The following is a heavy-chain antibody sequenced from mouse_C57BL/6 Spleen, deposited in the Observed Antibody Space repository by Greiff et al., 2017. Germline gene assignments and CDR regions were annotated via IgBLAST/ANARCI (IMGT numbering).Heavy chain of an antibody. J-gene: IGHJ3*01. Sequence: VQLKESGPGLVKPSQSLSLTCSVTGYSITSGYYWNWIRQFPGNKLEWMGYISYDGSNNYNPSLKNRISITRDTSKNQFFLKLNSVTTEDTATYYCARAQNWGFAYWGQGTLVTVSA. CDR3: ARAQNWGFAY. CDR1: GYSITSGYY. D-gene: IGHD4-1*01. V-gene: IGHV3-6*01. CDR2: ISYDGSN.